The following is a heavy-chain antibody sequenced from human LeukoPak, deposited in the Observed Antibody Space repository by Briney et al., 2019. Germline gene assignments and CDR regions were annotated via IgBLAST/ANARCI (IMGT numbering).Heavy chain of an antibody. J-gene: IGHJ2*01. V-gene: IGHV4-59*01. CDR1: GGSISNYY. CDR3: ARALSHYIDRVVRYFDL. CDR2: IYYSGST. D-gene: IGHD3-9*01. Sequence: SETLSLTCTVSGGSISNYYWSCARQPPEKGLEWIGYIYYSGSTNCDPSLKSRVTMSVDTSKSQFSLRLSSVTAADTAVYYCARALSHYIDRVVRYFDLWGRGTLVTVSS.